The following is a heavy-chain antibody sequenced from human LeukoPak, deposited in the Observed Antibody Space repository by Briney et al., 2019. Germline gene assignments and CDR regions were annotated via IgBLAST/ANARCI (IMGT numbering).Heavy chain of an antibody. V-gene: IGHV4-4*07. J-gene: IGHJ6*02. Sequence: SETLSLTCTVSGGSITNYYWSWIRQPAGKGLEWIGRIYTSGSTSYNPSLKSRVTMSVDTSKNQFSLKLSSVTAADTAVYYCARGRHEETTFRDYYYGLDVWGQGTTVTVSS. CDR1: GGSITNYY. CDR2: IYTSGST. CDR3: ARGRHEETTFRDYYYGLDV. D-gene: IGHD4-11*01.